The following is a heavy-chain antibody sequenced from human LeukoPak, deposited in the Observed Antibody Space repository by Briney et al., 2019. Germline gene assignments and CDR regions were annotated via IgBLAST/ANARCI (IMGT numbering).Heavy chain of an antibody. V-gene: IGHV1-2*02. Sequence: VASVKVSCKASGYTFTGYYMHWVRQAPGQGLEWMGWINPNSGGTNYAQKFQGRVTMTRDTSISTAYMELSRLRSDGTAVYYCAGGGSDNYYYGMDVWGQGTTVTVSS. CDR3: AGGGSDNYYYGMDV. J-gene: IGHJ6*02. CDR1: GYTFTGYY. D-gene: IGHD4-23*01. CDR2: INPNSGGT.